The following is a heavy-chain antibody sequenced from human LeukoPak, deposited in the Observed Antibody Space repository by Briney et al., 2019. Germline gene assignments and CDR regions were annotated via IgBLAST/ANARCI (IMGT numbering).Heavy chain of an antibody. CDR2: IYYSGST. J-gene: IGHJ4*02. Sequence: SETLSLTCSVSGGSISSGSYFWGWIRQPPGKGLEWIGSIYYSGSTYYNPSLQSRVTMSADTSKNQFSLKLSSVTAVDTAVYYCARKENVYYYFDYWGQGTLVTVSS. CDR3: ARKENVYYYFDY. D-gene: IGHD3-10*01. V-gene: IGHV4-39*07. CDR1: GGSISSGSYF.